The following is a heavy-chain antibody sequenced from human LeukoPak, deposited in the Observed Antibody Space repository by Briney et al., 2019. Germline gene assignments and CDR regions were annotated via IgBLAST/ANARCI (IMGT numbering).Heavy chain of an antibody. Sequence: GASVKVSCKASGYTFTSYGISWVRQAPGQGLEWMGRIIPILGIANYAQKFQGRVTITADKSTSTAYMELSSLRSEDTAVYYCATKTNYYYYGMDVWGQGTTVTVSS. CDR1: GYTFTSYG. CDR2: IIPILGIA. V-gene: IGHV1-69*04. J-gene: IGHJ6*02. CDR3: ATKTNYYYYGMDV.